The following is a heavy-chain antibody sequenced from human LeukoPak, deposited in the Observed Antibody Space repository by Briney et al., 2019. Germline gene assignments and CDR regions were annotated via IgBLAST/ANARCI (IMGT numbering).Heavy chain of an antibody. CDR2: IYYSGST. Sequence: SETLSLTCTVSGGSISSYYWSWIRQPPGKGLEWIGYIYYSGSTNYNPSLKSRVTISVDTSKNQFSLKLSSVAAADTAVYYCARHGSGSGWDPFDYWGQGTLVTVSS. D-gene: IGHD6-19*01. CDR3: ARHGSGSGWDPFDY. V-gene: IGHV4-59*08. CDR1: GGSISSYY. J-gene: IGHJ4*02.